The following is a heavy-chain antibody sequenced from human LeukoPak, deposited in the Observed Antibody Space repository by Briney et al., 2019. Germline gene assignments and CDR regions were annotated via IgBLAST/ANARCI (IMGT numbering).Heavy chain of an antibody. J-gene: IGHJ5*02. D-gene: IGHD3-3*02. Sequence: ASVKVSCKASGYTFTSCDIHWVRQATGQGLEWMGWMNPNSGNTGYALKLQGRVTITRDTSISTAYMELSSLRSEDTAVYYCARAFRGYNWFDPWGKGTLVTVPS. CDR3: ARAFRGYNWFDP. CDR2: MNPNSGNT. CDR1: GYTFTSCD. V-gene: IGHV1-8*03.